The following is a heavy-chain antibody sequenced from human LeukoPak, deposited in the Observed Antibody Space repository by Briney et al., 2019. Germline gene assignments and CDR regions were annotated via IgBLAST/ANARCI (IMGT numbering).Heavy chain of an antibody. Sequence: GGSLRLSCAASGFTFSNYGMTWVRQAPGKGLEWVANINEDGSEKHYMESVKGRFTISRDNAKNSLYLQMNSLRAEDTGVYYCSRDSGKKDDYWGQGTLVTVS. J-gene: IGHJ4*02. D-gene: IGHD3-10*01. V-gene: IGHV3-7*01. CDR3: SRDSGKKDDY. CDR2: INEDGSEK. CDR1: GFTFSNYG.